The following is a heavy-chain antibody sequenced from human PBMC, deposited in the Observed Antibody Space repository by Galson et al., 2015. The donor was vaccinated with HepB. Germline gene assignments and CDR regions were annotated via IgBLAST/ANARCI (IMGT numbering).Heavy chain of an antibody. CDR2: IDPSDSYT. CDR3: ARHRAIVGATTGDYYFDY. Sequence: SGAEVKKPGESLRISCKGSGYSFTSYWISWVRQMPGKGLEWMGRIDPSDSYTNYSPSFQGHVTISADKSISTAYLQWSSLKASDTAMYYCARHRAIVGATTGDYYFDYWGQGTLVTVSS. D-gene: IGHD1-26*01. V-gene: IGHV5-10-1*01. J-gene: IGHJ4*02. CDR1: GYSFTSYW.